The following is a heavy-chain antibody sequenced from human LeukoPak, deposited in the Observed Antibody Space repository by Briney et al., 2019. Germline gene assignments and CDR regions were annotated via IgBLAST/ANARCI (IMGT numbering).Heavy chain of an antibody. CDR3: ARLLDRDRGHCSGGGCYRPHFDY. Sequence: GESLKISCKASGYSFTSYWIAWVRQMPGKGLEWMGIVYPGDSDTRYSPSFQGQVTISADKSISTAYLQWSSLKASDTAMYYCARLLDRDRGHCSGGGCYRPHFDYWGQGTLVTVSS. D-gene: IGHD2-15*01. J-gene: IGHJ4*02. V-gene: IGHV5-51*01. CDR1: GYSFTSYW. CDR2: VYPGDSDT.